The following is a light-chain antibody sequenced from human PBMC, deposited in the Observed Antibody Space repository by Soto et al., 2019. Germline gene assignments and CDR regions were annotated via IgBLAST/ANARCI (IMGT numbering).Light chain of an antibody. J-gene: IGKJ2*01. V-gene: IGKV2-28*01. CDR3: VQARQTLMYT. CDR2: LGS. CDR1: ESLLQSNGYNY. Sequence: DIVMTQSPLSLPVTPGEPASFSCRSSESLLQSNGYNYLDWYLQKPGQSPQLLIYLGSSRASGVPDRFSGSGSGTDFTLKISRVEAEDVGVYYGVQARQTLMYTFGQGTKLEIK.